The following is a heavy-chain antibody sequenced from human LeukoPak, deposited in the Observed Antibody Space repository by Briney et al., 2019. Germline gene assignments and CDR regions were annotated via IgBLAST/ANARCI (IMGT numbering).Heavy chain of an antibody. D-gene: IGHD6-13*01. CDR1: GFTFSSYS. Sequence: GSLRLSCAASGFTFSSYSMNWVRQAPRKGLEWVSYISSSSSTIYYADSVKGRFTISRDNAKNSLYLQMNSLRAEDTAVYYCARDSKVQSIAAAGPFDYWGQETLVTVSS. CDR2: ISSSSSTI. V-gene: IGHV3-48*01. J-gene: IGHJ4*02. CDR3: ARDSKVQSIAAAGPFDY.